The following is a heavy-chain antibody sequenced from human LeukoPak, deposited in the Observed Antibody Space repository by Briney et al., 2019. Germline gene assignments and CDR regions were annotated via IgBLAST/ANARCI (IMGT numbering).Heavy chain of an antibody. D-gene: IGHD3-9*01. J-gene: IGHJ6*03. CDR3: ARVTIFLLDYYYYMDV. Sequence: WASVKVSCKASGYTFTSYGISWVRQAPGQGLEWMGWISAYNGNTNYAQKLQGRVTMTTDTSTSTAYMELRSLRSDDTAVYYCARVTIFLLDYYYYMDVWGKGTTVTVSS. V-gene: IGHV1-18*01. CDR1: GYTFTSYG. CDR2: ISAYNGNT.